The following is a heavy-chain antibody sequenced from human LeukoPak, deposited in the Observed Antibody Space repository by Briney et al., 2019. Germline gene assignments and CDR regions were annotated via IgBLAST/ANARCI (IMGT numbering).Heavy chain of an antibody. CDR2: IYPGDSDT. J-gene: IGHJ4*02. D-gene: IGHD1-26*01. CDR3: ARHVPYSGGYYFDY. V-gene: IGHV5-51*01. Sequence: GESLKISCKASGFSFTNHWIGWVRQMPGKGLEWMGIIYPGDSDTRYSPSFQGQVTISVDKSISTAYLQWSSLKASDTAMYYCARHVPYSGGYYFDYWGQGTLVTVSS. CDR1: GFSFTNHW.